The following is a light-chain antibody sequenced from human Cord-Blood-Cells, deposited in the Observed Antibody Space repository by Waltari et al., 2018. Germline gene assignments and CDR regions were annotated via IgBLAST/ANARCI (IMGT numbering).Light chain of an antibody. Sequence: DIQLTQSPSSLSAAVGDRDTITCRASPSISSYLNWYQQKPGKAPKLLIYAASSLQSGVPSRFSGSGSGTDFTLTISSLQPEDFATYYCQQSYSTPRTFGQGTRLEIK. CDR3: QQSYSTPRT. CDR2: AAS. CDR1: PSISSY. J-gene: IGKJ5*01. V-gene: IGKV1-39*01.